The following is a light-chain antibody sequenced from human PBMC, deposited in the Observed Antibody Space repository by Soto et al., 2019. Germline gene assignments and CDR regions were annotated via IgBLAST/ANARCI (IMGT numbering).Light chain of an antibody. CDR1: QSIKSN. J-gene: IGKJ4*01. CDR2: GAS. Sequence: EIVMTQSPATLSVSPGGSATLSCRASQSIKSNLAWYRQKPGQAPRLLIYGASTRATGIPARFSGSGSGTEFTLTISSQQSEDSAVYYCQQYNNWPPLTFGGGTKVDI. CDR3: QQYNNWPPLT. V-gene: IGKV3D-15*01.